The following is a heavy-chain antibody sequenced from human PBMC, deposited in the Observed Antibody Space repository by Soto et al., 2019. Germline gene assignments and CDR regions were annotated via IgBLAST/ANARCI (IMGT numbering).Heavy chain of an antibody. CDR2: IKSKVHGETT. V-gene: IGHV3-15*07. CDR1: GFSFSSAW. D-gene: IGHD5-12*01. Sequence: EAQLVESGGGLVKPGGSLRLSCAASGFSFSSAWMIWVRQAPGKGLEWVGRIKSKVHGETTDYAAPVKGRFTISRDDSKNTVFLQMNSLETEDTAVYYCPTGVDGYNPFDYWGQGTLVTVSS. CDR3: PTGVDGYNPFDY. J-gene: IGHJ4*02.